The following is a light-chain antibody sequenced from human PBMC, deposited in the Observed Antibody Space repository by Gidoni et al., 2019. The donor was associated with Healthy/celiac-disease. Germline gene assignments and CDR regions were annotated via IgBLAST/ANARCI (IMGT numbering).Light chain of an antibody. CDR1: KLGDKY. CDR2: QDS. J-gene: IGLJ2*01. CDR3: QAWDSSVV. V-gene: IGLV3-1*01. Sequence: SYELTQPPSVSVSPGQTPSITCSGDKLGDKYACWYQQKPGQSPGLVIYQDSKRPSGIPERFSGSNSGNTATLTISGTQAMDEADYYCQAWDSSVVFGGGTKLTVL.